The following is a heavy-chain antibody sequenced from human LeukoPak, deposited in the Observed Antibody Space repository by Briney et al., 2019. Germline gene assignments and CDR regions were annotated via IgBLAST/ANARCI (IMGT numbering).Heavy chain of an antibody. CDR1: GDSVSSNSAA. V-gene: IGHV6-1*01. Sequence: SQTLSLTCAISGDSVSSNSAAWNWIRQSPSRGLEWLGRAYYRSKWYYDYAVAVESRISINPDTSKNQFSLQLSSVTPEDTAVYYCARDPVGGSTIFGYWGQGTLVTVSS. CDR2: AYYRSKWYY. J-gene: IGHJ4*02. D-gene: IGHD1-26*01. CDR3: ARDPVGGSTIFGY.